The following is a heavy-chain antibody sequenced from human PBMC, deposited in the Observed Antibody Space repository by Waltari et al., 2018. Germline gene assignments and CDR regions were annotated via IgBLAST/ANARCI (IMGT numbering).Heavy chain of an antibody. J-gene: IGHJ5*02. Sequence: QVQLQESGPSLLKPSETLSLICTASGGSISGFYWSWVRQPPGKGLDWIGYIYYNGSTKFKPYLKSRVTMSVYTSKNQFSLKLSSVTAADTAVYYCAGGGGGDWEWFDPWGQGTLVTVSS. CDR2: IYYNGST. D-gene: IGHD2-21*02. CDR1: GGSISGFY. CDR3: AGGGGGDWEWFDP. V-gene: IGHV4-59*01.